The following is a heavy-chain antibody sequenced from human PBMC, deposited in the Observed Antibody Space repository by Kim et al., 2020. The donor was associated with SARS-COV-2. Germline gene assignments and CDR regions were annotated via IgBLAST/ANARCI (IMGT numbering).Heavy chain of an antibody. CDR2: INHSGST. Sequence: SETLSLTCAVYGGSFSGYYWSWIRQPPGKGLEWIGEINHSGSTNYNPSLKSRVTISVDTSKNQFSLKLSSVTAADTAVYYCARGPGTITFGGVKLYYYYGMDVWGQGTTVTVSS. J-gene: IGHJ6*02. CDR3: ARGPGTITFGGVKLYYYYGMDV. D-gene: IGHD3-16*01. V-gene: IGHV4-34*01. CDR1: GGSFSGYY.